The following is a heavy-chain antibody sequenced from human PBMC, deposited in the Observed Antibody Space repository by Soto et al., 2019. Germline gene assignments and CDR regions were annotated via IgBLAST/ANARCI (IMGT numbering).Heavy chain of an antibody. D-gene: IGHD5-12*01. V-gene: IGHV1-8*01. CDR1: GYTFTSYD. J-gene: IGHJ6*03. CDR3: ARGRVSSGYDLWYYYYYMDV. CDR2: MNPNSGNT. Sequence: QVQLVQSGAEVKKPGASVKVSCKASGYTFTSYDINWVRQATGQGLEWMGWMNPNSGNTGYAQKFQGRVTMTRNTSIGTAYMELSSLRSEDTAVYYCARGRVSSGYDLWYYYYYMDVWGKGTTVTVSS.